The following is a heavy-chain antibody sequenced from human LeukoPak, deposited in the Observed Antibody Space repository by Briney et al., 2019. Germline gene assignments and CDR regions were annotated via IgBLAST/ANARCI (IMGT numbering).Heavy chain of an antibody. CDR2: VYHSGIT. CDR3: ASALRQQLVTGWFDP. V-gene: IGHV4-59*01. J-gene: IGHJ5*02. D-gene: IGHD6-13*01. Sequence: SETLSLTCTVSGDSISSYYWNWIRQPPGKGLEWIGYVYHSGITNYNPSLKSRVTISVDTSKNQFSLRLTSLTAADTAVYYCASALRQQLVTGWFDPWGQGTLVTVSS. CDR1: GDSISSYY.